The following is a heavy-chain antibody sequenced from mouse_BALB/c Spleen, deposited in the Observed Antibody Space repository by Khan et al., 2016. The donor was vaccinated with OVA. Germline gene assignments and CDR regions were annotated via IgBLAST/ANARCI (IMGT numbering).Heavy chain of an antibody. V-gene: IGHV2-9*02. CDR3: ARESLWDGAAY. Sequence: QVQLKESGPGLVAPSQSLSITCTVSGFSLTSYGVHWVRQPPGKGLEWLGVIWAGGSTNYNSALMSRLSISKDNSKSQVFLKMNSLQTDDTAMYYCARESLWDGAAYWGQGTLVTVSA. J-gene: IGHJ3*01. D-gene: IGHD6-1*01. CDR1: GFSLTSYG. CDR2: IWAGGST.